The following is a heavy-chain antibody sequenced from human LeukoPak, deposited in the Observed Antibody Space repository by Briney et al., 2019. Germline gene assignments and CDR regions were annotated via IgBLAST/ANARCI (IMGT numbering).Heavy chain of an antibody. V-gene: IGHV3-7*05. CDR3: AILALMGIAADDYFDY. J-gene: IGHJ4*02. CDR1: GFTFSSYW. Sequence: PGGSLRLSCAASGFTFSSYWMSWVRPAPGKGLEWVANIKQDGSEKYYVDSVKGRFTISRDNAKNTLYLQMNSLRAEDTAVYYCAILALMGIAADDYFDYWGQGTLVTVSS. D-gene: IGHD6-13*01. CDR2: IKQDGSEK.